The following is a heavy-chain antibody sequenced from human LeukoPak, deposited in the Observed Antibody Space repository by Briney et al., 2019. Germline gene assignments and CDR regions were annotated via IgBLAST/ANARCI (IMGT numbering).Heavy chain of an antibody. J-gene: IGHJ4*02. Sequence: PSETLSLTCTVSGGSVSSDNYYWSWIRQPPGTGLEWIGYVHCSGSTNYNSSLKSRVTISVDTSKNQFSLKLSSVTAEDTAIYYCARALSVREFDYWGQGTLVTVSS. CDR2: VHCSGST. CDR3: ARALSVREFDY. CDR1: GGSVSSDNYY. V-gene: IGHV4-61*01. D-gene: IGHD4-17*01.